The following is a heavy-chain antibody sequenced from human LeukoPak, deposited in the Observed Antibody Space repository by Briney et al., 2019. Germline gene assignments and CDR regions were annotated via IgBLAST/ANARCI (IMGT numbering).Heavy chain of an antibody. D-gene: IGHD3-9*01. V-gene: IGHV1-69*05. CDR2: IIPIFGTA. Sequence: SVKVSCKASGGTFSSYAISWVRQAPGQGLEWMGGIIPIFGTANYAQKFQGRVTITTDESTSTAYMELSSLRSDDTAVYYCARNPDPIRYFDWFDPWGQGTLVTVSS. CDR1: GGTFSSYA. J-gene: IGHJ5*02. CDR3: ARNPDPIRYFDWFDP.